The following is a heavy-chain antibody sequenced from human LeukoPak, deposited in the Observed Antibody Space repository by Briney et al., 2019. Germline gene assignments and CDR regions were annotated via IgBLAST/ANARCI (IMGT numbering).Heavy chain of an antibody. D-gene: IGHD1-1*01. V-gene: IGHV3-23*01. Sequence: GGSLRLSCAASGFTFSSYAMSWVRQAPGKGLEWVSAISGSGGSTYYADSVKGRFTISRDNSKNTLYLQMNSLKTEDTAVYYCTTSIQPTLDFWGQGTLVTVSS. CDR1: GFTFSSYA. CDR3: TTSIQPTLDF. CDR2: ISGSGGST. J-gene: IGHJ4*02.